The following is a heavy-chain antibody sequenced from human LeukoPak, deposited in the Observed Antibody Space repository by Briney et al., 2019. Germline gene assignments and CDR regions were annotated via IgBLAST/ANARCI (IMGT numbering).Heavy chain of an antibody. D-gene: IGHD3-3*01. V-gene: IGHV1-8*03. CDR3: TREGDFWDFHL. CDR1: GYTFTNYD. J-gene: IGHJ3*01. CDR2: MNPNSGNI. Sequence: ASVKLSCKASGYTFTNYDINWVRQATGRGFEWLGWMNPNSGNIGYAPKFQGRVTLTRDTSISTAYLELSSLRSEDTAVYYCTREGDFWDFHLWGQGTMVTVSS.